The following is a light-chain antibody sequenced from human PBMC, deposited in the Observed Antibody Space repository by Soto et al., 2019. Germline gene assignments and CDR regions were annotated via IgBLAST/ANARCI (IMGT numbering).Light chain of an antibody. V-gene: IGKV3-20*01. Sequence: EIVLTQSPGTLSLSPGERATVSCRASQSVSSNYFAWYQQRPGRAPRLLIYGPFGRATGIPDRFSGSGSGTDFTLTISRLEPEDFAVYYCQQYGDSPLTFGGGTKIEIK. CDR2: GPF. CDR3: QQYGDSPLT. CDR1: QSVSSNY. J-gene: IGKJ4*01.